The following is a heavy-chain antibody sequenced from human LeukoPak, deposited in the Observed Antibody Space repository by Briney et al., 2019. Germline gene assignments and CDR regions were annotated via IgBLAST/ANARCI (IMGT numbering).Heavy chain of an antibody. J-gene: IGHJ4*01. D-gene: IGHD2-15*01. CDR2: IYYSGST. CDR3: ARQGLRGSIVVVAFEY. V-gene: IGHV4-39*01. CDR1: GGSISSYY. Sequence: SETLSLTCTVPGGSISSYYWSWIRQPPGKGLEWIGTIYYSGSTYYNTSLKSRVTLSVDMSKNQFSLELSSVTAADTAVYFCARQGLRGSIVVVAFEYWGHGTLVTVSS.